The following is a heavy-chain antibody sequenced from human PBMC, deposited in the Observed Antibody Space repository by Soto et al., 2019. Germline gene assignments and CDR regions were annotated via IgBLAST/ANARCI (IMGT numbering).Heavy chain of an antibody. CDR1: VYPITNYA. CDR3: ARDRGSGSYYSTYYYYGMDV. Sequence: ASEKVSCKAFVYPITNYAIPFGRQAPRKKGECMGWINAGNGNTKYSQKFQGRVTITRDTSASTAYMELSSLRSEDTAVYYCARDRGSGSYYSTYYYYGMDVWGQGTTVTVSS. V-gene: IGHV1-3*01. D-gene: IGHD3-10*01. CDR2: INAGNGNT. J-gene: IGHJ6*02.